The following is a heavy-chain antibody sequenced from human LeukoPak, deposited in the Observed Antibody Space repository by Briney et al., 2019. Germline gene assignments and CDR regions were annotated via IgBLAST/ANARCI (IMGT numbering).Heavy chain of an antibody. D-gene: IGHD3-10*01. CDR3: ATTYGSGSDFDC. J-gene: IGHJ4*01. Sequence: ASVKVSCKVSGYILTDLSMHWVRQAPGKGLECMGGFDPEDGETIYAQKFQGRVTMTEDTSTDTAYMELSSLRSDDTAVYYCATTYGSGSDFDCWGQGTLVTVSS. CDR2: FDPEDGET. CDR1: GYILTDLS. V-gene: IGHV1-24*01.